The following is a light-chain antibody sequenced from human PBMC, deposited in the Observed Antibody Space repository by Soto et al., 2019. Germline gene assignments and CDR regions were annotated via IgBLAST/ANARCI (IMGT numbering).Light chain of an antibody. J-gene: IGKJ5*01. CDR2: GAS. CDR1: QRISNN. CDR3: QQYNDWPPIT. V-gene: IGKV3-15*01. Sequence: EIVMTQSPATLSVSPGEGVTLSCRASQRISNNLAWYQQSPGQAPRLLIYGASIRATGIPARFSGSGSGTEFTLTISSLQSEDFALYYCQQYNDWPPITFGQGTRLEIK.